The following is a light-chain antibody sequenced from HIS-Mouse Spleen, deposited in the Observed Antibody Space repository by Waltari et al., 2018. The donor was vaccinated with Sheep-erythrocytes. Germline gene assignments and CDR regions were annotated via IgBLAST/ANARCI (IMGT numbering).Light chain of an antibody. Sequence: QSALTQPPSASGSPGQPVTISCTGTSSDVGRYNQVSWYQQHPGKAPKLMIYEVSKRPSGVPDRFSGSKSGNTASLTVSGLQAEDEADYYCSSYAGSNNWVFGGGTKLTVL. CDR1: SSDVGRYNQ. V-gene: IGLV2-8*01. J-gene: IGLJ3*02. CDR2: EVS. CDR3: SSYAGSNNWV.